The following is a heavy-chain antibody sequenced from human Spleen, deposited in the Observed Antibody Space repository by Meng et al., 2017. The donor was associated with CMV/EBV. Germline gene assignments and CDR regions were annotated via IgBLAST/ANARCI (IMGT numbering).Heavy chain of an antibody. CDR2: ISSSSSYI. CDR1: GFTFSSYN. J-gene: IGHJ6*02. D-gene: IGHD1-26*01. V-gene: IGHV3-21*01. Sequence: GGSLRLSCAASGFTFSSYNMNWVRQAPGKGLEWVSSISSSSSYIYYADSVRGRFTISRDNAKNSLYLQMNSLRAEDTAVYYCAVVGATTGSQYYYYGMDVWGQGTTVTVSS. CDR3: AVVGATTGSQYYYYGMDV.